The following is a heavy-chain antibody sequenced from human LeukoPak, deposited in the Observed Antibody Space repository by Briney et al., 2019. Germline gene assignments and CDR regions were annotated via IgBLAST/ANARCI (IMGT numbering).Heavy chain of an antibody. Sequence: SETLSLTCAVYGGSFSGYYWSWIRQPPGKGLEWIGEINHSGSTNYNPSLKSRVTISVDTSKNQFSLKLSSVTAADTAVYYCARQRPYYYGSGSVRGPKLDYWGQGTLVTVSS. CDR3: ARQRPYYYGSGSVRGPKLDY. V-gene: IGHV4-34*01. CDR1: GGSFSGYY. J-gene: IGHJ4*02. D-gene: IGHD3-10*01. CDR2: INHSGST.